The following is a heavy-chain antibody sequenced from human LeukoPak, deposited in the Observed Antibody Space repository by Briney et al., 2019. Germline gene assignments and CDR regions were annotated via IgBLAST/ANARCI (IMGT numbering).Heavy chain of an antibody. D-gene: IGHD6-6*01. Sequence: SETLSLTCTVSGGSISSSSYYWGWIRQPPGRGLEWIGSIYYSGSTYDPSLKSRVTISVDTSKNQFSLKLSSVTAADTAVYYCARAVQIAARPCWFDPWGQGTLVTVSS. CDR3: ARAVQIAARPCWFDP. CDR1: GGSISSSSYY. V-gene: IGHV4-39*07. J-gene: IGHJ5*02. CDR2: IYYSGST.